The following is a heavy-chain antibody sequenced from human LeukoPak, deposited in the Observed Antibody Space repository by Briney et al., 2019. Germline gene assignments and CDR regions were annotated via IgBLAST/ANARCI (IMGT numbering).Heavy chain of an antibody. V-gene: IGHV4-38-2*02. J-gene: IGHJ4*02. D-gene: IGHD6-19*01. Sequence: PSGTLSLTCTVSGYSISSDYYWGWIRQPPGKRLEWIGSLYRSGSTYYNPSLKSRVTISLDTSKNQFSLKLSSVTAADTAVYYCARDSRIAVAGFYYFDYWGQGTLVTVSS. CDR3: ARDSRIAVAGFYYFDY. CDR2: LYRSGST. CDR1: GYSISSDYY.